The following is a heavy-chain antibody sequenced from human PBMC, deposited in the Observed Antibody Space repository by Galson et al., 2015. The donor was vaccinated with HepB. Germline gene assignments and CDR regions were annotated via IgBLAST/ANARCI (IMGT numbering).Heavy chain of an antibody. V-gene: IGHV3-23*01. D-gene: IGHD3-3*01. CDR3: AKADADFWSGYSPFDY. CDR2: INGSGGST. J-gene: IGHJ4*02. CDR1: GFTFSSYA. Sequence: SLRLSCAASGFTFSSYAMSWVRQAPGKGLEWVSAINGSGGSTYYADSVKGRFTISRDNSKNTLYLQMNSLRAEDTAVYYCAKADADFWSGYSPFDYWGQVTLVTVSS.